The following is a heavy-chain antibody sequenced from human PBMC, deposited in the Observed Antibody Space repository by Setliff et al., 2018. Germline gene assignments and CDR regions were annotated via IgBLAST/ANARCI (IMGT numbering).Heavy chain of an antibody. D-gene: IGHD3-9*01. V-gene: IGHV1-2*02. CDR1: GYTFTDYY. J-gene: IGHJ6*03. CDR2: LDPKNNDT. CDR3: ARDPLPKHYDVVTGYYSAPNYYYMDV. Sequence: GASVKVSCKTSGYTFTDYYIHWVRQAPGEGLEWMGWLDPKNNDTSYAQKFLGRVTMTRDTSISAAYMELITLRSDDTALYYCARDPLPKHYDVVTGYYSAPNYYYMDVWGKGTTVTVSS.